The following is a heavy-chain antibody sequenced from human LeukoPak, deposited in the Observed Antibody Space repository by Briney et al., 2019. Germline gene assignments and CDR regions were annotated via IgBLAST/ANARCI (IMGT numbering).Heavy chain of an antibody. CDR2: IDHTGST. J-gene: IGHJ6*03. V-gene: IGHV4-34*01. CDR3: ARGRPPIGTGVPMDV. CDR1: GGSFSGYY. Sequence: PSETLSLTCAVYGGSFSGYYWNWIRQPPGKGLEWIGEIDHTGSTNYNPSLKSRVTISVDTSKNQFSLKVRSVTAADTAVYYCARGRPPIGTGVPMDVWGKGTTVTISS. D-gene: IGHD3/OR15-3a*01.